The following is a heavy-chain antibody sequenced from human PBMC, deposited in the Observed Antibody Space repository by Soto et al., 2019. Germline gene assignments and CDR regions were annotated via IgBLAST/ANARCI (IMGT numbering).Heavy chain of an antibody. J-gene: IGHJ4*02. CDR3: VRDQGVVFGYFTY. CDR1: GLTFSSYG. Sequence: QVQVVESGGGVVQPGRSLRLSCAASGLTFSSYGMHWVRQAPGKGLEWLTFISHDGSKTYYADSVKGRFTISRDNSKNTQFLQMNSLRAEDTALYYCVRDQGVVFGYFTYWGQGTLVTVSS. D-gene: IGHD3-10*02. V-gene: IGHV3-30*03. CDR2: ISHDGSKT.